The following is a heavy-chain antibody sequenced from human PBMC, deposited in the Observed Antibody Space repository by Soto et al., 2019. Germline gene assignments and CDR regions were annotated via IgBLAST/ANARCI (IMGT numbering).Heavy chain of an antibody. Sequence: SSETLSLTCSVSGASVSDKAFYWSWLRQSPGKGLEWIGYIYYSGTTNYNPSLKGRFTISVDTSKNQFSLRLNSVTAADTALYYCARTTAVPNTLRSRYYFDYWGQGRLVTVSA. J-gene: IGHJ4*02. CDR3: ARTTAVPNTLRSRYYFDY. CDR2: IYYSGTT. V-gene: IGHV4-61*08. CDR1: GASVSDKAFY. D-gene: IGHD4-17*01.